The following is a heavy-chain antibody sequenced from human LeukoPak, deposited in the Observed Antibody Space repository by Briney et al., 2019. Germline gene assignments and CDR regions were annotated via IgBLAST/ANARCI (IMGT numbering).Heavy chain of an antibody. CDR2: ISGSGEST. D-gene: IGHD2-15*01. Sequence: GGSLRLSCAASGFTFSSYSMNWVRQAPGKGLEWVSAISGSGESTYDKDSVKGRFSISRDNSKNTLYLQMNSLRAEDTAVYHCARQLGYCSGGNCYFDLWGQGALVTVSS. V-gene: IGHV3-23*01. CDR1: GFTFSSYS. J-gene: IGHJ4*02. CDR3: ARQLGYCSGGNCYFDL.